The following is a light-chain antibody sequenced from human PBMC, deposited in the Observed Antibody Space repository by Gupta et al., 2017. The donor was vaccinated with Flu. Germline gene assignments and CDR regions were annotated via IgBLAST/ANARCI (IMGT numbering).Light chain of an antibody. J-gene: IGLJ2*01. Sequence: QSALTHPASVSRSLGPSITISCTGDYNDIGTYDLVSWYQQVPGKATRVLIYEATKRASGVSNRFSGSRSGYTASLTISGIQPDEEADYYCYTYEGRNDRRFGGGTRVTVL. V-gene: IGLV2-23*01. CDR2: EAT. CDR1: YNDIGTYDL. CDR3: YTYEGRNDRR.